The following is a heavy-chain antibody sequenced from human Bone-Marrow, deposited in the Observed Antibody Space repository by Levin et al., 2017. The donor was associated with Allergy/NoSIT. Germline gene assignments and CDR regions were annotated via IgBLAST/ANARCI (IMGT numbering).Heavy chain of an antibody. D-gene: IGHD3-3*01. CDR1: GLNISTYG. CDR3: AKSPRAPGVENPYYYYGMDV. Sequence: LAGGSLRLSCVGSGLNISTYGMHWVRQAPGKGLEWVAVIAYDGSNKNYGDPVKGRFSISRDNSKNTVFLQMNSLRSEDTAVYYCAKSPRAPGVENPYYYYGMDVWGQGTTVTVSS. J-gene: IGHJ6*02. CDR2: IAYDGSNK. V-gene: IGHV3-30*18.